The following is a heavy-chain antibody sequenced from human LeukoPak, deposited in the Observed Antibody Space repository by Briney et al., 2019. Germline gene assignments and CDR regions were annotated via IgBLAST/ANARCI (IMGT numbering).Heavy chain of an antibody. CDR1: GFTFSNYA. Sequence: GASLRLSCAASGFTFSNYAMSWVRQAPGKGLEWVSAISGSGGSTYYADSVKGRFTISRDNSKNTLYLQMNSLRAEDTAVYYCAKFQGSPGYSSSWSDNWFDPWGQGTLVTVSS. CDR3: AKFQGSPGYSSSWSDNWFDP. V-gene: IGHV3-23*01. CDR2: ISGSGGST. J-gene: IGHJ5*02. D-gene: IGHD6-13*01.